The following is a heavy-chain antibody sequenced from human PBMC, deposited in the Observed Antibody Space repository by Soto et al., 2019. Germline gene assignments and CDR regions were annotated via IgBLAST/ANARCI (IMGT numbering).Heavy chain of an antibody. CDR3: AKDWLVSGPLDY. CDR1: GFTVSSNY. CDR2: ISGSGGST. D-gene: IGHD6-19*01. Sequence: GGSLRLSCAASGFTVSSNYMSWVRQAPGKGLEWVSAISGSGGSTYNADSVKGRFTISRDNSRNTLYLQMNSLRAEDTAVYYCAKDWLVSGPLDYWGQGTLVTVSS. J-gene: IGHJ4*02. V-gene: IGHV3-23*01.